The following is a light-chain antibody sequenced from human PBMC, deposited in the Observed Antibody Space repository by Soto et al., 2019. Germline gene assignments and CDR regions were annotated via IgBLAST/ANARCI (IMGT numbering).Light chain of an antibody. CDR2: GAS. J-gene: IGKJ3*01. CDR3: HQYGISPLT. CDR1: QNVYSNF. Sequence: ETVLTQSPGTLSLSPGDRATLSCRASQNVYSNFVGWYQQRPGQAPRLLIYGASTRATDIPDRFSGSGSGTDFTLTISRLEHDDVAVYFCHQYGISPLTFGPGTKVDF. V-gene: IGKV3-20*01.